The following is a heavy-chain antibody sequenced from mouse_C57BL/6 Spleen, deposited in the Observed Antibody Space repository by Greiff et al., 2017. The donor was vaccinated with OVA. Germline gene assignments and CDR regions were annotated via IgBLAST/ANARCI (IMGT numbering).Heavy chain of an antibody. CDR2: IDPSDSYT. J-gene: IGHJ2*01. Sequence: VQLQQPGAELVMPGASVKLSCKASGYTFTSYWMHWVKQRPGQGLEWIGEIDPSDSYTNYNQKFKGKSTLTVDKSSSTAYMQLSSLTSEDSAVYYCARGYCGSGENFDYWGQGTTLTVSS. V-gene: IGHV1-69*01. CDR3: ARGYCGSGENFDY. CDR1: GYTFTSYW. D-gene: IGHD1-1*01.